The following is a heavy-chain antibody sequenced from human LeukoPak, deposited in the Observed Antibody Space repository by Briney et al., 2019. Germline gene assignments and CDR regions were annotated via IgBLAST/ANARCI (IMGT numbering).Heavy chain of an antibody. D-gene: IGHD5-24*01. V-gene: IGHV1-8*01. CDR2: MNPNSGNT. J-gene: IGHJ4*02. CDR3: ARGVRSRYGYKAYYFDY. CDR1: GYIFTSYD. Sequence: ASVKVSCKASGYIFTSYDINWVRQATGQGLEWMGWMNPNSGNTGYAQKFQGRVTMTRNTSISTAYMELSSLRSEDTAVYYCARGVRSRYGYKAYYFDYWGQGTLVTVSS.